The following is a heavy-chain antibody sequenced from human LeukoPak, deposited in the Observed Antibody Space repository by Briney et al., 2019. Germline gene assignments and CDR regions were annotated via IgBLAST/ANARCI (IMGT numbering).Heavy chain of an antibody. J-gene: IGHJ4*02. D-gene: IGHD4-17*01. CDR2: IWYDGSNT. Sequence: GSLRLSCAASGFTFSSYGMHWVRQAPGKGLEWVAVIWYDGSNTYYADSVKGRFTISRDNSKNTLYLQMNSLRAEDTAVYYCAKNLRDGDYVFDYWGQGTLVTVSS. CDR3: AKNLRDGDYVFDY. V-gene: IGHV3-33*06. CDR1: GFTFSSYG.